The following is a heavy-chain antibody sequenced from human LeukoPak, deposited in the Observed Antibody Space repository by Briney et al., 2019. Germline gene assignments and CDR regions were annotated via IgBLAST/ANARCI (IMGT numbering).Heavy chain of an antibody. V-gene: IGHV4-34*01. CDR2: INHRGRT. CDR3: ATSSPAHDY. CDR1: GGSFSDYY. J-gene: IGHJ4*02. Sequence: SETLPFTCVVYGGSFSDYYWTWIRQPPGKGLEWIGEINHRGRTNYNPSLKSRVTISVDTSKNQFSLKLNSVTAADTAVYYCATSSPAHDYWGQGTLVTVSS.